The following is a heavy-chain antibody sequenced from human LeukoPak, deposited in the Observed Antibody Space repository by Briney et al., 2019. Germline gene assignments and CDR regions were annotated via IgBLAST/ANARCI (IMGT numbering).Heavy chain of an antibody. V-gene: IGHV5-51*01. CDR1: GYSFTSYW. Sequence: GESLQISCKGSGYSFTSYWIGWVRQLPGKGLEWMGIIYPGDSDTRYSPSFQGQVTISADKSISTAYLQWSSLKASDTAMYYCARLGNDFWSGYYPPDKKSYYYMDVWGKGTTVTVSS. D-gene: IGHD3-3*01. CDR2: IYPGDSDT. J-gene: IGHJ6*03. CDR3: ARLGNDFWSGYYPPDKKSYYYMDV.